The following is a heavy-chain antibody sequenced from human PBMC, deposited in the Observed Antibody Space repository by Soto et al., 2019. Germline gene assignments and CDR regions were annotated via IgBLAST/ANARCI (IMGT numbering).Heavy chain of an antibody. J-gene: IGHJ4*02. CDR1: GYTFTSYG. CDR2: ISAYNGNT. CDR3: ARVATYYDFWSGYYMFDRAKGEFDY. Sequence: QVQLVQSGAEVKKPGASVKVSCKASGYTFTSYGISWVRQAPGQGLEWMGWISAYNGNTNYAQKLQGRVTMTTDTSTSTAYMELRSLRSDDTAVYDCARVATYYDFWSGYYMFDRAKGEFDYWGQGTLVTVSS. D-gene: IGHD3-3*01. V-gene: IGHV1-18*01.